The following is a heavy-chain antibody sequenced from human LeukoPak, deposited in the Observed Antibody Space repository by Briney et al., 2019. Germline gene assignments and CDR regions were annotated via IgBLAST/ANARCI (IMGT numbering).Heavy chain of an antibody. CDR2: INHSGST. D-gene: IGHD6-13*01. CDR3: ARGRGSSWYQDWYFDL. Sequence: SETLSLTCAVYGGSFSGYYWSWTRQPPGKGLEWIGEINHSGSTNYNPSLKSRVTISVDTSKNQFSLKLSSVTAADTAVYYCARGRGSSWYQDWYFDLWGRGTLVTVSS. CDR1: GGSFSGYY. J-gene: IGHJ2*01. V-gene: IGHV4-34*01.